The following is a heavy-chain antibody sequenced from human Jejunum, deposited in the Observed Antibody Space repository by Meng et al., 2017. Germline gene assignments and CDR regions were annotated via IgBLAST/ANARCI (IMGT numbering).Heavy chain of an antibody. D-gene: IGHD6-13*01. CDR2: INPNTGNT. Sequence: ASVKVSCKASGYSFTVNFLHWLRLAPGHGLEWIGWINPNTGNTNYAQRFEGRVAMTRDTSINTVYMDLISPTSDDTAVYYCARGDSSSLPYYFDYWGQGTLVTVSS. V-gene: IGHV1-2*02. CDR3: ARGDSSSLPYYFDY. CDR1: GYSFTVNF. J-gene: IGHJ4*02.